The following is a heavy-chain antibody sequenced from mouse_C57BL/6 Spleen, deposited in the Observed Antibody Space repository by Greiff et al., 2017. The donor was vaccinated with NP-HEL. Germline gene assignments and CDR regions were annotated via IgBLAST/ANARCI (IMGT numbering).Heavy chain of an antibody. Sequence: EVKLVESGEGLVKPGGSLKLSCAASGFTFSSYAMSWVRQTPEKRLEWVAYISSGGDYIYYADTVKGRFTISRDNARNTLYLQMSSLKSEDTAMYYCTRDRRAYYSNYDAMDYWGQGTSVTVSS. V-gene: IGHV5-9-1*02. CDR3: TRDRRAYYSNYDAMDY. CDR2: ISSGGDYI. J-gene: IGHJ4*01. CDR1: GFTFSSYA. D-gene: IGHD2-5*01.